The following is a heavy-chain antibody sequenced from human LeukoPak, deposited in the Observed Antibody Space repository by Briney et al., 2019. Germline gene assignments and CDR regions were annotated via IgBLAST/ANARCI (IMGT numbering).Heavy chain of an antibody. V-gene: IGHV1-18*01. Sequence: GASVKVSCKASGYTFTSYGISWVRQAPGQGLEWMGWISAYNGNTNYAQKFQERVTITRDLSTSTAYMELSSLRSEDTAVYYCARVVPARGSSWTGYFDYWGQGTLVTVSS. CDR2: ISAYNGNT. CDR3: ARVVPARGSSWTGYFDY. D-gene: IGHD6-13*01. J-gene: IGHJ4*02. CDR1: GYTFTSYG.